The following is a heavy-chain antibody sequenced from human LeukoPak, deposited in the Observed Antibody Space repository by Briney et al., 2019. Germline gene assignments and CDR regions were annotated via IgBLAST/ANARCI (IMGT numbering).Heavy chain of an antibody. V-gene: IGHV4-61*01. CDR2: IYYSGST. CDR1: GGSVSSGSYY. J-gene: IGHJ3*02. Sequence: PSETLSLTCTVSGGSVSSGSYYWSWIRQPPGKGLEWIGYIYYSGSTNYNPSLKSRVTISVDTSKNQFSLKLSSVTAADTAVYYCARGEVWDYYDSSGLDAFDIWGQGTMVTVSS. D-gene: IGHD3-22*01. CDR3: ARGEVWDYYDSSGLDAFDI.